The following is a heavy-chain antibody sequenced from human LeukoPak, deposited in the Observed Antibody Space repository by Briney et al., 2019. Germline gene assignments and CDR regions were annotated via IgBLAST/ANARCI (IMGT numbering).Heavy chain of an antibody. D-gene: IGHD6-19*01. CDR1: GYTFTGYY. CDR3: AKGRVVAGSKSLTYHWFDP. J-gene: IGHJ5*02. Sequence: GASVKVSCKASGYTFTGYYMHWVRQAPGQGLEWMGWINPNSGGTSYAQKFQGRVTMTRDTSITTAYMGLSRLRSDDTAVYYCAKGRVVAGSKSLTYHWFDPWGQGTLVTVSS. V-gene: IGHV1-2*02. CDR2: INPNSGGT.